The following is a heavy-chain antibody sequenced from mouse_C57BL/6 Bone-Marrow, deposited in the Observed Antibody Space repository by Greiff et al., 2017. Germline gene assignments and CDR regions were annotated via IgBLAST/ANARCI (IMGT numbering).Heavy chain of an antibody. CDR2: INPNNGGT. V-gene: IGHV1-26*01. CDR1: GYTFTDYY. J-gene: IGHJ4*01. CDR3: ARSPTAYYYYAMDY. Sequence: EVKLQQSGPELVKPGASVKISCKASGYTFTDYYMNWVQQSHGKSLEWIGDINPNNGGTSYNQKFKGKATLTADKSSSTAYMELCSLTSEDSAVDFCARSPTAYYYYAMDYWGQGTSVTVSS. D-gene: IGHD4-1*02.